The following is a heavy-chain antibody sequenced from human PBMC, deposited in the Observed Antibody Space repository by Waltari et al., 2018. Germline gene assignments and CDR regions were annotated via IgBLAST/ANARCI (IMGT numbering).Heavy chain of an antibody. Sequence: QVQLQQWGAGLLKPSETLSLTCVVYGGSFSGYYWSWIRQPPGKGLEWIGEINHSGSTNYNPSLKSRVTISVDTSKNQFSLKLSSVTTADTAVYYCARQKRIGYCSSTSCYTRPYGMDVWGQGTTVTVSS. J-gene: IGHJ6*02. CDR2: INHSGST. CDR1: GGSFSGYY. D-gene: IGHD2-2*02. V-gene: IGHV4-34*01. CDR3: ARQKRIGYCSSTSCYTRPYGMDV.